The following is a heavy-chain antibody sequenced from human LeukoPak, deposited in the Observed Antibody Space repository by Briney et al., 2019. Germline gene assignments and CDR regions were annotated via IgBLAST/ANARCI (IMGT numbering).Heavy chain of an antibody. Sequence: GRSLRLSCAASGFTFSRCGMHWVRQAPGKGLEWVAVISYDGSNKYYADSVKGRFTISRDNSKNTLYLQMNSLRAEDTAVYYCAKEAMVRGVTHAFDIWGQGTMVTVSS. V-gene: IGHV3-30*18. D-gene: IGHD3-10*01. CDR3: AKEAMVRGVTHAFDI. CDR1: GFTFSRCG. CDR2: ISYDGSNK. J-gene: IGHJ3*02.